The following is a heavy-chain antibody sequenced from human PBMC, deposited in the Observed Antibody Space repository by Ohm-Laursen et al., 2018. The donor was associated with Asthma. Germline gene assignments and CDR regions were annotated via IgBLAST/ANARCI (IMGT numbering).Heavy chain of an antibody. Sequence: GTLSLTCTVSGGSISSYYWSWIRQPPGKGLEWIGYIYNSGSTKYNPSLKSRVTISVDTSKNQFSLKLSSVTAADTAVYYCARDTCSSTSCYGSGGFDPWGQGTLVTVSS. CDR2: IYNSGST. D-gene: IGHD2-2*01. V-gene: IGHV4-59*12. J-gene: IGHJ5*02. CDR1: GGSISSYY. CDR3: ARDTCSSTSCYGSGGFDP.